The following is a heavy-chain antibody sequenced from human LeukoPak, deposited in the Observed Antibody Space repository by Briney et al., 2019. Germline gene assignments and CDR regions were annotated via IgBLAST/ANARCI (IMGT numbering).Heavy chain of an antibody. CDR2: IKQDGSEK. D-gene: IGHD6-13*01. CDR3: ARASGGSSWYSGRYYYYMDV. Sequence: GGSLRLSCAASGFTFSSYSMNWVRQAPGKGLEWVANIKQDGSEKYYVDSVKGRFTISRDNAKNSLYLQMNSLRAEDTAVYYCARASGGSSWYSGRYYYYMDVWGKGTTVTVSS. CDR1: GFTFSSYS. V-gene: IGHV3-7*01. J-gene: IGHJ6*03.